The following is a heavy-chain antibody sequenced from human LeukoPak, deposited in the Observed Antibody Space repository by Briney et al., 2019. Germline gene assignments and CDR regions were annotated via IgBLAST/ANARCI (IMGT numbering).Heavy chain of an antibody. D-gene: IGHD2-15*01. CDR1: GGSFSGYY. Sequence: SETLSLTCAVYGGSFSGYYWSWIRQPPGKGLEWIGEINHSGSTNYNTSLKSRVTISVDTSKNQFSLKLSSVTAADTAVYYCARGPYCSGGSCYSISTPIYYYYGMDVWGQGTTVTVTS. V-gene: IGHV4-34*01. CDR2: INHSGST. J-gene: IGHJ6*02. CDR3: ARGPYCSGGSCYSISTPIYYYYGMDV.